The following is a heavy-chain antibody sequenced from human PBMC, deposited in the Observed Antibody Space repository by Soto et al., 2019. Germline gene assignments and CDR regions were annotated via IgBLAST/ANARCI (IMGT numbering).Heavy chain of an antibody. Sequence: GGSLRLSCAASGFTFSSYSMNWVRQAPGKXLEWVSSISSSSSYIYYADSVKGRFTISRDNAKNSLYLQMNSLRAEDTAVYYCARDQAEVFTVRVYYYYYYGMDVWGQGTTVTVSS. J-gene: IGHJ6*02. D-gene: IGHD3-10*01. CDR3: ARDQAEVFTVRVYYYYYYGMDV. CDR1: GFTFSSYS. CDR2: ISSSSSYI. V-gene: IGHV3-21*01.